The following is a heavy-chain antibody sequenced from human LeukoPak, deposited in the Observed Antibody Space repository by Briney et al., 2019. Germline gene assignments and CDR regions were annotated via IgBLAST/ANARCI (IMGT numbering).Heavy chain of an antibody. CDR3: ATRSGETVPAAKGPRGDYCYGMDV. CDR1: GYTLTELS. CDR2: FDPEDGET. D-gene: IGHD2-2*01. J-gene: IGHJ6*02. Sequence: ASVKVSCKVSGYTLTELSMHWVRQAPGKGLEWMGGFDPEDGETIYAQKFQGRVTMTEDTSTDTAYMELNSLRSDDTAVYYCATRSGETVPAAKGPRGDYCYGMDVWGQGTTVTVSS. V-gene: IGHV1-24*01.